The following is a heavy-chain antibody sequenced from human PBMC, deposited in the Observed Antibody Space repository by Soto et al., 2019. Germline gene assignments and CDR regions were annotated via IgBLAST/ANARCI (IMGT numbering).Heavy chain of an antibody. CDR1: GGSVSSGSYY. V-gene: IGHV4-61*01. Sequence: SETLSLTCTVSGGSVSSGSYYWSWIRQPPGKGLEWIGYIYYSGSTNYTPSLKSQVTISVDTSKNQFSLKLSSVTAADTAVYYCARGVTYYYDGTTSPHFDYWGPGTLVTVSS. D-gene: IGHD3-22*01. CDR3: ARGVTYYYDGTTSPHFDY. CDR2: IYYSGST. J-gene: IGHJ4*02.